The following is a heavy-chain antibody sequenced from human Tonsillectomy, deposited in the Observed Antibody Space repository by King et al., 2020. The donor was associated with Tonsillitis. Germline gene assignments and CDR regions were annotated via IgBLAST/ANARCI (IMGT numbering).Heavy chain of an antibody. V-gene: IGHV3-30*02. J-gene: IGHJ4*02. Sequence: VQLVESGGGVVQTGGSLRLSCAASGFTFSNYGMHWVRQAPGKGLEWVAFIRSDGSNIYYVDSVKGRFTVSRDNFKNTLYLQMNSLRAEDTAVYYCAKDLCSSWVTGYFDYWGQGALVTVSS. D-gene: IGHD6-13*01. CDR2: IRSDGSNI. CDR1: GFTFSNYG. CDR3: AKDLCSSWVTGYFDY.